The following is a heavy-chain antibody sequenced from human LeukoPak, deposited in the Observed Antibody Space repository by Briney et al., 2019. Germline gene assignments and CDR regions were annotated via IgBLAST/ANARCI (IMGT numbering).Heavy chain of an antibody. V-gene: IGHV4-4*07. Sequence: SETLSFTCTVPGGSISSYYWSWIRQPAGKGLEWIGRIYTSGSTNYNPSLKSRVTMSVDTSKNQFSLKLSSVTAADTAVYYCASGVGATTWYYFDYWGQGTLVTISS. D-gene: IGHD1-26*01. CDR2: IYTSGST. CDR1: GGSISSYY. CDR3: ASGVGATTWYYFDY. J-gene: IGHJ4*02.